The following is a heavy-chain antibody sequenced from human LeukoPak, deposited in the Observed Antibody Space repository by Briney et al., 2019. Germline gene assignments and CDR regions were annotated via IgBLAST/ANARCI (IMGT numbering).Heavy chain of an antibody. V-gene: IGHV4-38-2*02. CDR2: INHSGPS. CDR1: GYSISSIYY. J-gene: IGHJ4*02. CDR3: VRSYASSGLDH. Sequence: PSETLSLTCTVSGYSISSIYYWGWTRRPPGKGREWIGIINHSGPSAYNPSLKSRVTMSLDTSRSQFSLKLSSVTAADTAVYYCVRSYASSGLDHWGQGTLVTVSS. D-gene: IGHD3-16*01.